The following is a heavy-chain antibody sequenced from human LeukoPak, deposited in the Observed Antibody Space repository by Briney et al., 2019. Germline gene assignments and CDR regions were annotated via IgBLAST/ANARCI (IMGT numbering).Heavy chain of an antibody. V-gene: IGHV4-59*01. Sequence: PSETLSLTCTVSGGFISSYYWSWIRQPPGKGLEWIGYIYYSGSTNYNPSLKSRVTISVDTSKNQFSLKLSSVTAADTAVYYCARATLELEPGFLFDYWGQGTLVTVSS. CDR2: IYYSGST. CDR3: ARATLELEPGFLFDY. CDR1: GGFISSYY. D-gene: IGHD1-7*01. J-gene: IGHJ4*02.